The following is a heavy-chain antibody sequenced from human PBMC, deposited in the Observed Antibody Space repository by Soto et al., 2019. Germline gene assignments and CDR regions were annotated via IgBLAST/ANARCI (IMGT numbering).Heavy chain of an antibody. CDR2: ISYDGGNR. V-gene: IGHV3-30*03. CDR1: GFTFSNYG. CDR3: AIASIAAAGTHPYYYYYYGMDV. Sequence: LRLSCAASGFTFSNYGMHWVRQAPGKGLEWVAVISYDGGNRYYADSVKGRFTISRDNPKNTLYLQMNSLRVEDTAVYHCAIASIAAAGTHPYYYYYYGMDVWGQGTTVTVSS. J-gene: IGHJ6*02. D-gene: IGHD6-13*01.